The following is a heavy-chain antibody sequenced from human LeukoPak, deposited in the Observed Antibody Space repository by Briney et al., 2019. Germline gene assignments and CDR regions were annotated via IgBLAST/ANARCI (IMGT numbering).Heavy chain of an antibody. CDR2: INHSGST. D-gene: IGHD6-13*01. J-gene: IGHJ2*01. Sequence: SETLSLTCAVYGGSFSGYYWSWLRQPPGKGLEWIGEINHSGSTNYNPSLKSRVTISVDTSKNQFSLKLSSVTAADTAVYYCARVLGYQVNRAARYFDLWGRGTLVTVSS. V-gene: IGHV4-34*01. CDR3: ARVLGYQVNRAARYFDL. CDR1: GGSFSGYY.